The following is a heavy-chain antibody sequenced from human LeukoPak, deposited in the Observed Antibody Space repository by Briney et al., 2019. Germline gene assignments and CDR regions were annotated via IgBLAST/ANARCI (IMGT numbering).Heavy chain of an antibody. D-gene: IGHD2-2*01. J-gene: IGHJ4*02. CDR3: AKSYCSISGCPQNHREFDY. V-gene: IGHV3-23*01. CDR2: ISASGGSA. Sequence: SGGSLRLSCAASAFTFSSYAMSWVRQAPGRGLEWVSTISASGGSAFYADSVKGRFTISRDNSKNTLFLQRNSLRADDTAIYYCAKSYCSISGCPQNHREFDYWGQGTLVTISS. CDR1: AFTFSSYA.